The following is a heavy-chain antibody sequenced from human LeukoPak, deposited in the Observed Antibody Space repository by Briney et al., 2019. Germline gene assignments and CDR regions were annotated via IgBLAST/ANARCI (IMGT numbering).Heavy chain of an antibody. D-gene: IGHD3-22*01. J-gene: IGHJ6*03. V-gene: IGHV1-69*05. CDR2: IIPIFGTA. Sequence: GASVKVSCKASGYTFTGYYMHWVRQAPGQGLEWMGRIIPIFGTANYAQKFQGRVTITTDESTSTAYMELSSLRSEDTAVYYCARSPSFGGVVVYYYYMDVWGKGTTVTVSS. CDR1: GYTFTGYY. CDR3: ARSPSFGGVVVYYYYMDV.